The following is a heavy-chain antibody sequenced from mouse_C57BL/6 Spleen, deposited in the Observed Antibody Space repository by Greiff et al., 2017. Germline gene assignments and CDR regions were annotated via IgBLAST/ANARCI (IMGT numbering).Heavy chain of an antibody. V-gene: IGHV1-72*01. CDR3: ANSVPLYCGSSFDD. CDR1: GFTFTSYW. D-gene: IGHD1-1*01. CDR2: IDPNSGGT. Sequence: QVQLLQPGADLVKPGASVKLSCTASGFTFTSYWMPWVQQRPGRGLEWIGRIDPNSGGTKYNENFKSMATLTVDKPSSTAYMQLSSLTSGNSAGDNCANSVPLYCGSSFDDWGTGTTLTVSS. J-gene: IGHJ1*03.